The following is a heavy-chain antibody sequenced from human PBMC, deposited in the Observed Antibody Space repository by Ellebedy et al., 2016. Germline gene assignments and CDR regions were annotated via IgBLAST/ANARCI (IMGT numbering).Heavy chain of an antibody. J-gene: IGHJ3*02. CDR1: GSAISSSSYY. CDR3: ARYAQQLVQGFDI. V-gene: IGHV4-31*03. CDR2: IYYSGST. Sequence: SETLSLTCTVSGSAISSSSYYWGWIRQHPGKGLEWIGYIYYSGSTYYNPSLKSRVTISVDTSQNQFSLKLSSVTAADTAVYYCARYAQQLVQGFDIWGQGTMVTVSS. D-gene: IGHD6-13*01.